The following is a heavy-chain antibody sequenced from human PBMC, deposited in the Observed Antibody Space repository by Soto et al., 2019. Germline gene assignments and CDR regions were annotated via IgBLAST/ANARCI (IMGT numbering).Heavy chain of an antibody. D-gene: IGHD3-10*01. J-gene: IGHJ6*02. CDR3: ASDLSGRADV. V-gene: IGHV3-74*01. Sequence: VGSLRLSCAASGFTFSSYWMHWVRQAPGKGLVWVSRMNEDGGTTDYADSVKGRFTISRDNAKNTLYLQMNSLRVEDTAVYYCASDLSGRADVWGQGTPLTVSS. CDR1: GFTFSSYW. CDR2: MNEDGGTT.